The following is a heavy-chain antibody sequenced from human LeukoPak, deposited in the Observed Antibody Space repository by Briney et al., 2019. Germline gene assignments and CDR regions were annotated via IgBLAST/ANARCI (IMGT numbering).Heavy chain of an antibody. J-gene: IGHJ4*02. D-gene: IGHD3-22*01. CDR2: IYISGTP. CDR1: GDSINFYY. CDR3: ARSPYYYGSSDYYLAY. V-gene: IGHV4-4*07. Sequence: SETLSLTCTVSGDSINFYYWSWIRQPAGKGLEWIGRIYISGTPDYNPSLKSRVTMSVDTSKSQFSLKLSSVTAADTAVYYCARSPYYYGSSDYYLAYWGQGTLVTVSS.